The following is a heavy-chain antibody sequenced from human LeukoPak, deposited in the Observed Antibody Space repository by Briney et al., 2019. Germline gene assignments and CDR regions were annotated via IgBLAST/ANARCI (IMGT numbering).Heavy chain of an antibody. CDR1: GGSISSSSYY. Sequence: SETLSLTCTVSGGSISSSSYYWGWIRQPPGKGLEWIGSIYYSGSTYYNPSLKSRVIISVDTSKNQFSLKLSSVTAADTAVYYCAREGEAAAGMDYWGQGTLVTVSS. CDR2: IYYSGST. J-gene: IGHJ4*02. CDR3: AREGEAAAGMDY. D-gene: IGHD6-13*01. V-gene: IGHV4-39*07.